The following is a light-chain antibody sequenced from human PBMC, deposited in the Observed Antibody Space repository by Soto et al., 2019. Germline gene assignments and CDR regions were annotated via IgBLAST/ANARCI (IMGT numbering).Light chain of an antibody. V-gene: IGKV1-6*01. CDR3: LQDYNYPYT. Sequence: AIHMTQSPSSLSASIGDRVTITCRASQAIRNDLGWYQQKPGKAPQLLVYAASNLQTGVPSRFSGSGSGTDFTLTISSLQPEDFATYYCLQDYNYPYTFGQGTKLEI. CDR2: AAS. CDR1: QAIRND. J-gene: IGKJ2*01.